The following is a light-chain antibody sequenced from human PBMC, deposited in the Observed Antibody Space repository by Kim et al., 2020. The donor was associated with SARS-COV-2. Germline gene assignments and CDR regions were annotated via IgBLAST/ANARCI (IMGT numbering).Light chain of an antibody. CDR3: QAWDSSFWV. CDR1: KLGDKY. J-gene: IGLJ3*02. V-gene: IGLV3-1*01. Sequence: VSPGQTATITCSGDKLGDKYACWYQQKPGQSPVLVIYQDSKRPSGIPERFSGSNSGNTATLPISGTQAMDEADYYCQAWDSSFWVFGGGTKLTVL. CDR2: QDS.